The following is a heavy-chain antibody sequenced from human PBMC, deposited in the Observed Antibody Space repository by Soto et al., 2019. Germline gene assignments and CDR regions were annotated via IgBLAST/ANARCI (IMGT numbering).Heavy chain of an antibody. Sequence: LSCAASGFTFSSYAMNWVRQAPGKGLEWVSTIRTSVGDTYYAASVKGRFTISRDNSKSTVYLHLNSLRAEDTAIYYCAKDPTYDYGYFDSWGQGTLVTVYS. V-gene: IGHV3-23*01. D-gene: IGHD4-17*01. J-gene: IGHJ4*02. CDR3: AKDPTYDYGYFDS. CDR2: IRTSVGDT. CDR1: GFTFSSYA.